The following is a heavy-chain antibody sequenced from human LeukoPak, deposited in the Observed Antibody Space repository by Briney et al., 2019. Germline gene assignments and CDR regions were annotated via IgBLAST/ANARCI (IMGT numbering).Heavy chain of an antibody. D-gene: IGHD2-15*01. J-gene: IGHJ5*02. V-gene: IGHV3-20*04. CDR2: INWNGGST. CDR1: GFTFDDYA. Sequence: GGSLRLSCAASGFTFDDYAMSWVRQAPGKGLEWVSGINWNGGSTAYADAVKGRFTISRDNSKNTLYLQMNSLRADDTAVYYCAKTQGYYDAWGQGALVTVSS. CDR3: AKTQGYYDA.